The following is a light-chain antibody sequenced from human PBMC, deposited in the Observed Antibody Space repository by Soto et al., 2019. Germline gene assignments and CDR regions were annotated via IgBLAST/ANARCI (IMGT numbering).Light chain of an antibody. V-gene: IGKV3-20*01. CDR3: QHYGRSPIT. CDR1: QSVSSN. J-gene: IGKJ5*01. CDR2: ATS. Sequence: EIVMTQSPATLSVSPWGRASRSCRASQSVSSNLAWYQQKPGQTPRLLIYATSTRATGITDRFSGSGSATDFTLTISRLEHEDFALYYCQHYGRSPITFGQGTRLEIK.